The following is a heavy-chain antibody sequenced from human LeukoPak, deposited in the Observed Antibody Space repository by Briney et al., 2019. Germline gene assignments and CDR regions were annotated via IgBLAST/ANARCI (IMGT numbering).Heavy chain of an antibody. D-gene: IGHD2-15*01. CDR2: MNPNSGST. CDR1: GYTFTSYD. Sequence: GASVKVSCKASGYTFTSYDINWVRQATGQGLEWMGWMNPNSGSTGYAQKFQGRVTITRNTSISTAYMELSSLRSEDTAVYYCARGRHCSGGSCHRARTYYFDYWGQGTLVTVSS. CDR3: ARGRHCSGGSCHRARTYYFDY. V-gene: IGHV1-8*03. J-gene: IGHJ4*02.